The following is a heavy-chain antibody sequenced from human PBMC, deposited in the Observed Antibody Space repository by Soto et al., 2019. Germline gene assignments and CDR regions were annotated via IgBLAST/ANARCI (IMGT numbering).Heavy chain of an antibody. CDR2: IIPIFGTA. CDR3: ARNTYYYDSSGYPYYFDY. CDR1: GGTFSSYA. V-gene: IGHV1-69*06. Sequence: SVKVSCKASGGTFSSYAISWVRQAPGQGLEWMGGIIPIFGTANYAQKFQGRVTITADKSTSTAYMELSSLRSEDTAVYYCARNTYYYDSSGYPYYFDYWGQGTLVTVSS. J-gene: IGHJ4*02. D-gene: IGHD3-22*01.